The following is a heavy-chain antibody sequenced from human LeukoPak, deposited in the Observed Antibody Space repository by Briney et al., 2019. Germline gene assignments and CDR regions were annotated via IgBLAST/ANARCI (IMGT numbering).Heavy chain of an antibody. D-gene: IGHD3-22*01. CDR3: ARGRIAKIVVVHSFQYGMDV. V-gene: IGHV4-34*01. CDR2: INDYSGNT. Sequence: SETLSLTCDVFGGSFTNYFWTWIRQSPGKGLEWIGEINDYSGNTNYNPSLNSRVSISLEKSKNQFSLELRSVTAADTAVYYCARGRIAKIVVVHSFQYGMDVWGQGTTVTVSS. CDR1: GGSFTNYF. J-gene: IGHJ6*02.